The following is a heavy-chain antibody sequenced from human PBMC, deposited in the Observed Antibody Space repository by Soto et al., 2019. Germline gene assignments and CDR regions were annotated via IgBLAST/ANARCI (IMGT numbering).Heavy chain of an antibody. CDR2: IYHSGST. Sequence: QVQLQESGPGLVKPSGTLSLTCAVSSGSISSSNWCSWVRQPPGKGLEWIGEIYHSGSTNYNPSLKSRVTISVDKSKNQFSLRLSSVTAADTAVYYCARVRREAYYYGSGSIFDYWGQGTLVTVSS. V-gene: IGHV4-4*02. D-gene: IGHD3-10*01. J-gene: IGHJ4*02. CDR3: ARVRREAYYYGSGSIFDY. CDR1: SGSISSSNW.